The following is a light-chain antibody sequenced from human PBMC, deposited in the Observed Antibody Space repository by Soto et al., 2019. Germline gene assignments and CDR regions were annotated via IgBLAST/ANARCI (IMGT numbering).Light chain of an antibody. Sequence: EIVLTQSPGTLSLSPGERATLSCRASQSVSSTYLAWYQQKPGQAPRLLIYGASTRATGIPSRFSGSGSGTDVTLTISRLEPEEFAVYFCQQYDRLLYTFGQGTKLEI. CDR1: QSVSSTY. CDR3: QQYDRLLYT. V-gene: IGKV3-20*01. CDR2: GAS. J-gene: IGKJ2*01.